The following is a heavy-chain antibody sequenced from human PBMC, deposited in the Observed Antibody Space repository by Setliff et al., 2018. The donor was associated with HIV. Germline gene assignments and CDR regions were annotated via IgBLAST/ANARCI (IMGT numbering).Heavy chain of an antibody. CDR1: GASFSGYY. D-gene: IGHD3-9*01. V-gene: IGHV4-34*01. CDR3: AAPRGMSTILVY. CDR2: INHSGIT. Sequence: SETLSLTCAVYGASFSGYYWAWIRQSPGTGLEWIGEINHSGITNYNPTLKSRVTISTDTSKNQFSLNLNSVTAADTATYYCAAPRGMSTILVYWGQGSLVTVSS. J-gene: IGHJ4*02.